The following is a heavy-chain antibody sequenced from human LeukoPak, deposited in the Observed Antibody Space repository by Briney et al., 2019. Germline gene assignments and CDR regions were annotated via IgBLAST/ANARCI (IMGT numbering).Heavy chain of an antibody. V-gene: IGHV4-38-2*02. CDR3: ARDQSLFD. D-gene: IGHD3/OR15-3a*01. Sequence: SETLSLTCTVSNYSISSGYYWAWIRQPPGKGLEWIGSIHYSGSTYYTPSLKSRVTISVDTSKNQFSLKLSSVTAADTAVYYCARDQSLFDWGQGTLVTVSS. CDR1: NYSISSGYY. J-gene: IGHJ4*02. CDR2: IHYSGST.